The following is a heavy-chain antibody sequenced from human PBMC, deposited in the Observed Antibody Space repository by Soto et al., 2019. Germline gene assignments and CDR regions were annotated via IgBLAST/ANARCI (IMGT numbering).Heavy chain of an antibody. CDR1: GGSFSGYY. D-gene: IGHD3-22*01. CDR2: IYYSGST. CDR3: ARDGYYYDSSGYYPD. V-gene: IGHV4-59*01. J-gene: IGHJ4*02. Sequence: SETLSLTCAVYGGSFSGYYWSWIRQPPGKGLEWIGYIYYSGSTNYNPSLKSRVTISVDTSKNQFSLKLSSVTAADTAVYYCARDGYYYDSSGYYPDWGQGTLVTVSS.